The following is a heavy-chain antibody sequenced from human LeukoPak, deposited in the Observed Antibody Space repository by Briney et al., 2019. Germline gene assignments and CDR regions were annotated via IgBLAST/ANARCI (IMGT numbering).Heavy chain of an antibody. CDR3: TTAPGTDPHHDFWVNSALLDV. D-gene: IGHD3-3*01. CDR2: IKSESDGGTT. Sequence: PGGSLRLSCTGSGFTFTSAWMSWVRQTAGKGLEWVARIKSESDGGTTDYAAPVQGRFTISRDDSNNTLYLQMNRLETGDTAVYYYTTAPGTDPHHDFWVNSALLDVWGAGTTVTVSS. J-gene: IGHJ6*04. CDR1: GFTFTSAW. V-gene: IGHV3-15*01.